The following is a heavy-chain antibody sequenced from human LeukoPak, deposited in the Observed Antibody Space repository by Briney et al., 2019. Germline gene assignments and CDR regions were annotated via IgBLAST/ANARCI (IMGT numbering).Heavy chain of an antibody. CDR2: ISYDGSNK. CDR1: GFTFSSYG. CDR3: AKETGNSFDY. V-gene: IGHV3-30*18. D-gene: IGHD7-27*01. J-gene: IGHJ4*02. Sequence: GRSLRLSCAAPGFTFSSYGMHWVRQAPGKGLEWGAVISYDGSNKYYADSVKGRFTISRDNSKNTLYLQMNSLRAEDTAVYYCAKETGNSFDYWGQGTLVTVSS.